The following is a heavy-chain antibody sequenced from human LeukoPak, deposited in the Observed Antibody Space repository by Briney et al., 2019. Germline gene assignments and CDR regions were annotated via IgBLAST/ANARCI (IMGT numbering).Heavy chain of an antibody. V-gene: IGHV1-69*04. CDR2: IIPILGIA. D-gene: IGHD3-22*01. Sequence: GSSVKVSCKASGGTFSSYAISWVQQAPGQGLEWMGRIIPILGIANYAQKFQGRVTITADKSTSTAYMEPSSLRSEDTAVYYCVRDSSGYYGDDGRRPHYYYYYGMDVWGQGTTVTVSS. CDR3: VRDSSGYYGDDGRRPHYYYYYGMDV. J-gene: IGHJ6*02. CDR1: GGTFSSYA.